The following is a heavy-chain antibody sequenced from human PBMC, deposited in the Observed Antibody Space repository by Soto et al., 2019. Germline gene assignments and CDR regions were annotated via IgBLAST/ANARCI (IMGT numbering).Heavy chain of an antibody. CDR2: IKSKIDGGTS. J-gene: IGHJ6*02. V-gene: IGHV3-15*07. CDR3: ATLGHCSNGVCSYYYYGMDL. D-gene: IGHD2-8*01. Sequence: EVPLVESGGGLVKPGGSLRLSCGASGFTFSHAWMNWVRQATGKGLEWVGRIKSKIDGGTSDYAAPVKGRFSISRDDSKDTLFLEMNSLKTEDTAVYFCATLGHCSNGVCSYYYYGMDLWGLGTTLTVSS. CDR1: GFTFSHAW.